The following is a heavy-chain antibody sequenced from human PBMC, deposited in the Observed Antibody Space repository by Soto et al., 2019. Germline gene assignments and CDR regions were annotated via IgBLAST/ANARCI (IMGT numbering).Heavy chain of an antibody. V-gene: IGHV4-39*01. J-gene: IGHJ4*02. CDR1: CGSVSSGSYY. CDR3: GRLEGLATISYYFDY. Sequence: SETLSLTCTVSCGSVSSGSYYWGWVRQPPGKGLEWIGSVYYSGSTYYNPSLESRVTISVDKSKNQFSLKLMSLSAADTAVYYCGRLEGLATISYYFDYWGQGALVTVSS. CDR2: VYYSGST. D-gene: IGHD3-9*01.